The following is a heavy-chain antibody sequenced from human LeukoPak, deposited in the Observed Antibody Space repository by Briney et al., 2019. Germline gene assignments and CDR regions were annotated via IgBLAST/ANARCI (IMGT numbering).Heavy chain of an antibody. CDR2: INHSGST. Sequence: PSETLSLTCAVYGGSFSGYYWSWIRQPPGKGLEWIGEINHSGSTNYNTPLKSRVTISVDTSKNQFSLKLSSVTAADTAVYYCARGRIAVTGASTSLFDIDYWGQGTLVTVSS. D-gene: IGHD6-19*01. V-gene: IGHV4-34*01. J-gene: IGHJ4*02. CDR1: GGSFSGYY. CDR3: ARGRIAVTGASTSLFDIDY.